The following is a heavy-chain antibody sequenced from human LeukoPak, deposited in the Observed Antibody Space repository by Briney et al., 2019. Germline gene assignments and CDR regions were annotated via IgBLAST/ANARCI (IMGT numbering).Heavy chain of an antibody. CDR2: ISSSSSYI. J-gene: IGHJ3*02. CDR3: ARVGYGGNSEHAFDI. V-gene: IGHV3-21*01. D-gene: IGHD4-23*01. Sequence: PGGSLRLSCAASGFTFSSYSMNWVRQAPGKGLEWVSSISSSSSYIYYADSVKGRFTISRDNAKNSLYLQMNSLGAEDTAVYYCARVGYGGNSEHAFDIWGQGTIVTVSS. CDR1: GFTFSSYS.